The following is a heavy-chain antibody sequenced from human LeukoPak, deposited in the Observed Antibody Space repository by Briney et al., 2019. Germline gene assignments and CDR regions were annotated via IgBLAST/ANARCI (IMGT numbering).Heavy chain of an antibody. J-gene: IGHJ4*02. Sequence: SETLSLTCTVSGGSISSSSYYWGWIRQPPGKGLEWIGSFYYSGSTNYNPSLKSRVTISVDTSKNQFSLKLSSVTAADTAVYYCVYYYGSGSVEYWGQGTLVTVSS. V-gene: IGHV4-39*01. CDR2: FYYSGST. D-gene: IGHD3-10*01. CDR3: VYYYGSGSVEY. CDR1: GGSISSSSYY.